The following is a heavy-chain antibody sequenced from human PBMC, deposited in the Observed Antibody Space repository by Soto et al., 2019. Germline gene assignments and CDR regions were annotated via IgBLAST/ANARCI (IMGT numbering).Heavy chain of an antibody. J-gene: IGHJ4*02. CDR1: GGTFSSYA. V-gene: IGHV1-69*13. D-gene: IGHD5-12*01. CDR3: AREDSIVATTLFDY. Sequence: SVKVSCKASGGTFSSYAISWVRQAPGQGLEWMGGIIPIFGTANYAQKFQGRVTITADESTSTAYMELSSLRSEDTAVYYCAREDSIVATTLFDYWGQGTLVTVSS. CDR2: IIPIFGTA.